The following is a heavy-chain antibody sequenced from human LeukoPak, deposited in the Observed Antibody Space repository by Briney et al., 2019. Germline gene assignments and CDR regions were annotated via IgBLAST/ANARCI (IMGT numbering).Heavy chain of an antibody. D-gene: IGHD3-10*01. CDR1: GGSISSYY. CDR2: IYHTGTT. V-gene: IGHV4-59*08. J-gene: IGHJ5*02. CDR3: ARHHPRITMVRGVINKFDP. Sequence: SETLSLTCTVSGGSISSYYWSWIRQPPGRGLEWIGYIYHTGTTYYNPSLKSRVTISVDTSKNQFSLKLSSVTAADTAVYYCARHHPRITMVRGVINKFDPWGQGTLVTVSS.